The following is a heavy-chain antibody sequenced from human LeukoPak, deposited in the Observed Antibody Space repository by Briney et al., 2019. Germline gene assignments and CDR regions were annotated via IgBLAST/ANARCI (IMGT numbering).Heavy chain of an antibody. V-gene: IGHV3-23*01. CDR3: ARGQVRGIITE. CDR1: GFTFSNYA. CDR2: IRANGGTP. D-gene: IGHD3-10*01. J-gene: IGHJ4*02. Sequence: PGRSLRLSCAASGFTFSNYAMSWVRQAPGKGLEWVSLIRANGGTPNYADSVKGRFTISRDNSRNMLYLQMNSLRAEDTAVYFCARGQVRGIITEGGQGTLVTVSS.